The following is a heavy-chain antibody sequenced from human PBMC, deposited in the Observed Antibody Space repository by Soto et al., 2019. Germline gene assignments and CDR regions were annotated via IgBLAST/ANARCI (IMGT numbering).Heavy chain of an antibody. CDR1: GFTFSSYA. V-gene: IGHV3-30-3*02. CDR3: AKLSSSSDFDY. CDR2: ISYDGSNE. D-gene: IGHD6-6*01. J-gene: IGHJ4*02. Sequence: PGGSLRLSCAASGFTFSSYAMHWVRQAPGKGLEWVAVISYDGSNEYYADSVKGRFTISRDNSKNTLYLQMNSLRAEDTAVYYCAKLSSSSDFDYWGQGTLVTVSS.